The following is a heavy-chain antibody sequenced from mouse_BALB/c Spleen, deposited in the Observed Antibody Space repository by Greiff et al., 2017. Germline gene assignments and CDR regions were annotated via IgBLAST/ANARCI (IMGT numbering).Heavy chain of an antibody. D-gene: IGHD2-4*01. J-gene: IGHJ3*01. V-gene: IGHV14-4*02. Sequence: EVQRVESGAELVRSGASVKLSCTASGFNIKDYYMHWVKQRPEQGLEWIGWIDPENGDTEYAPKFQGKATMTADTSSNTAYLQLSSLTSEDTAVYYCTLYDYDVAYWGQGTLVTVSA. CDR3: TLYDYDVAY. CDR1: GFNIKDYY. CDR2: IDPENGDT.